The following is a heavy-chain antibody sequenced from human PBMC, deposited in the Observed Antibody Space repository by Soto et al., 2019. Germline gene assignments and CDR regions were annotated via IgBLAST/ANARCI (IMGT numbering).Heavy chain of an antibody. CDR2: ISYDGSNK. CDR1: GFTFSSYA. CDR3: ARVRVRGVITGWFDP. J-gene: IGHJ5*02. D-gene: IGHD3-10*01. Sequence: QVQLVESGGGVVQPGRSLRLSCAASGFTFSSYAMHWVRQAPGKGLEREAVISYDGSNKYYADSVKGRFTISRDNSKNTLYLQMNSLRAEDTAVYYCARVRVRGVITGWFDPWGQGTLVTVSS. V-gene: IGHV3-30-3*01.